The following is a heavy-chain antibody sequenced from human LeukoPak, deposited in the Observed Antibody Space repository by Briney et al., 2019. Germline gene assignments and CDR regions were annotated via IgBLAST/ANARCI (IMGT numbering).Heavy chain of an antibody. CDR1: GYTFTSYG. D-gene: IGHD2-15*01. Sequence: ASVKVSCKASGYTFTSYGISWVRQAPGQGLEWMGWISAYNGNTNYAQKLQGRVTMTTDTSTSTAYMELRSLRSDDTAVYYCARREGRYCSGGSCYFPYYYYYGMDVWGQGTTVTVSS. CDR2: ISAYNGNT. CDR3: ARREGRYCSGGSCYFPYYYYYGMDV. V-gene: IGHV1-18*01. J-gene: IGHJ6*02.